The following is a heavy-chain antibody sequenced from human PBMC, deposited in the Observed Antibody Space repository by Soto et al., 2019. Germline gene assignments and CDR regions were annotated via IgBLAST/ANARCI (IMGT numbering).Heavy chain of an antibody. V-gene: IGHV1-2*02. D-gene: IGHD1-1*01. CDR2: INAANGDT. CDR1: GYTFTSYG. Sequence: VSVKVSCKASGYTFTSYGIHWVRQAPGQRLEWMGWINAANGDTKYTPKFQGGVTMTRDTSITTAYMELSRLRSGDTAVYYCAREPATAKPEGVDFWGQGTLVTVSS. CDR3: AREPATAKPEGVDF. J-gene: IGHJ4*02.